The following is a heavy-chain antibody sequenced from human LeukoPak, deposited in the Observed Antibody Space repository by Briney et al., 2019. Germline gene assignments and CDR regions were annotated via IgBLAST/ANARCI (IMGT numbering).Heavy chain of an antibody. V-gene: IGHV3-53*01. CDR1: GFTVSSNY. CDR3: ARVDVVTVGKNAFGI. CDR2: TYTGGST. D-gene: IGHD4-23*01. J-gene: IGHJ3*02. Sequence: QPGGSLRLSCAASGFTVSSNYMSWVRQAPGKGLEWVSVTYTGGSTNYADSVKGRFSISRDNSKNTLYLQMNSLRAEDTAVYYCARVDVVTVGKNAFGIWGQGTMVTVSS.